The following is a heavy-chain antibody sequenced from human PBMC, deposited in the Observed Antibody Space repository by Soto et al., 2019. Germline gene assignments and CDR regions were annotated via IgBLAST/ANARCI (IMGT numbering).Heavy chain of an antibody. CDR2: ISTYNGNT. CDR3: ARDRAWGYDSSGYYYGDAFDI. CDR1: GYTFTSYG. D-gene: IGHD3-22*01. Sequence: QVQLVQSRAEVKKPGASVKVSCKASGYTFTSYGVSWVRQAPGQGLEWMGWISTYNGNTDYAQNLQGRVTLTTDTPTTTAYMELRGLRSDDTAVYDCARDRAWGYDSSGYYYGDAFDIWGQGTMVTVSS. V-gene: IGHV1-18*04. J-gene: IGHJ3*02.